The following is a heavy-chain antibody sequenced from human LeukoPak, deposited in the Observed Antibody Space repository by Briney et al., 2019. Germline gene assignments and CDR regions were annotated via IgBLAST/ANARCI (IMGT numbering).Heavy chain of an antibody. J-gene: IGHJ4*02. CDR2: ISSSSSYI. D-gene: IGHD3-3*01. V-gene: IGHV3-21*01. Sequence: GGSLRPSCAASGFTFSSYSMNWVRQAPGKGLEWVSSISSSSSYIYYADSVKGRFTISRDNAKNSLYLQMNSLRAEDTAVYYCASMQYYDFWSGYTQAEFDYWGQGTLVTVSS. CDR3: ASMQYYDFWSGYTQAEFDY. CDR1: GFTFSSYS.